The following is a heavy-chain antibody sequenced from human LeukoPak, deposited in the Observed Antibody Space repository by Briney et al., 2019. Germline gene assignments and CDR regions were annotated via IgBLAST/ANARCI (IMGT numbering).Heavy chain of an antibody. CDR1: GYTFTSYG. CDR2: ISAYNGDT. D-gene: IGHD6-13*01. J-gene: IGHJ4*02. V-gene: IGHV1-18*01. Sequence: APVKVSCKASGYTFTSYGISWVRQAPGQGLEWMGWISAYNGDTKYAQKLQGRVTMTTDTSTSTAYMELRSLRSDDTAVYYCARGTITIAAADHFDYWGQGTLVTVSS. CDR3: ARGTITIAAADHFDY.